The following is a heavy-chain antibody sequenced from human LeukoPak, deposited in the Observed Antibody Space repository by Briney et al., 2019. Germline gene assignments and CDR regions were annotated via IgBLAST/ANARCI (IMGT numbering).Heavy chain of an antibody. CDR1: GFTLSSST. J-gene: IGHJ4*02. CDR2: MNGGGGST. V-gene: IGHV3-23*01. CDR3: ARGTDGAGSYRHFDY. Sequence: GGSLRLSCAASGFTLSSSTMSWLRQAPGKGLEWVSAMNGGGGSTSAESVKGRFTISRDASKNTLYLQMNSLRAEDTAVYYCARGTDGAGSYRHFDYWGQGTLVTVSS. D-gene: IGHD3-10*01.